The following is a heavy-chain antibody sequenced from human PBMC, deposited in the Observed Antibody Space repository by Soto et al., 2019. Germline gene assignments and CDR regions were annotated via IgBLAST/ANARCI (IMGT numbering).Heavy chain of an antibody. CDR1: GFTFDDYG. D-gene: IGHD6-19*01. V-gene: IGHV3-20*04. CDR2: INWSGSNT. Sequence: PGGSLRLSCTASGFTFDDYGMSWVRQAPGKGLEWVSGINWSGSNTRYADSVKDRFTISRDNAKNSLYLQMNGLRAEDTAFYYCARDRSIAVAGRFDYWGQETLVTVSS. CDR3: ARDRSIAVAGRFDY. J-gene: IGHJ4*02.